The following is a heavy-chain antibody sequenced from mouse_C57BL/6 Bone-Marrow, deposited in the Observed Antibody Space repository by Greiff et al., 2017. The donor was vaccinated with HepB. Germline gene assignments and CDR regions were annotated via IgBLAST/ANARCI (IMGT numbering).Heavy chain of an antibody. J-gene: IGHJ4*01. CDR2: IDTSDSET. Sequence: VQLQQPGAELVRPGSSVKLSCKASGYTFTSYWMHWVKQRPIQGLEWIGNIDTSDSETHYNQKFKDKATLTVYKSSSTAYMQLSSLTSEDSAVYYCARRGPYAMDYWGQGTSVTVSS. CDR1: GYTFTSYW. CDR3: ARRGPYAMDY. V-gene: IGHV1-52*01.